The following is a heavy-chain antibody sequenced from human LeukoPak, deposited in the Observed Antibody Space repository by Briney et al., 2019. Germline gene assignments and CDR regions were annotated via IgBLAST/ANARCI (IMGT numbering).Heavy chain of an antibody. Sequence: PGGSLRLSCAAPGFTFRTYWMSWVRQAPGKGLEWVSSISGSSTYIYYADSVKGRFTISRDNAKNSLFLQMNSLRAEDTAVYYCARDLWELLLSGTGDAFDIWGQGTMVTVSS. D-gene: IGHD1-26*01. CDR2: ISGSSTYI. CDR1: GFTFRTYW. V-gene: IGHV3-21*01. CDR3: ARDLWELLLSGTGDAFDI. J-gene: IGHJ3*02.